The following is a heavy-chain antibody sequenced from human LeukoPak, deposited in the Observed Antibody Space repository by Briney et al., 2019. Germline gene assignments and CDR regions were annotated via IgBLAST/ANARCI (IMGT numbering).Heavy chain of an antibody. CDR3: ARALDRKTTGTPAAP. D-gene: IGHD1-1*01. J-gene: IGHJ5*02. V-gene: IGHV1-2*02. Sequence: GASVKVSCKASGYTFTGYYMHRVRQAPGQGLEWMGWINPNSGGTNYAQKFQGRVTMTRDTSISTAYMEPSRLRSDGTAVYYCARALDRKTTGTPAAPWGQGTLVTVSS. CDR2: INPNSGGT. CDR1: GYTFTGYY.